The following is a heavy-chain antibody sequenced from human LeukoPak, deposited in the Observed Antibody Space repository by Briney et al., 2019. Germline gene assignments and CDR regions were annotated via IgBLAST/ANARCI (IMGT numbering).Heavy chain of an antibody. CDR2: IYHSGST. J-gene: IGHJ4*02. V-gene: IGHV4-4*02. D-gene: IGHD3-10*01. CDR3: ARDNGSGSYYNPFDY. CDR1: GGSISSSNW. Sequence: SETLSLTCAVSGGSISSSNWWSWVRQPLGKGLEWIGEIYHSGSTNYNPSLKSRVTISVDKSKNQFSLKLSSVTAADTAVYYYARDNGSGSYYNPFDYWGQGTLVTVSS.